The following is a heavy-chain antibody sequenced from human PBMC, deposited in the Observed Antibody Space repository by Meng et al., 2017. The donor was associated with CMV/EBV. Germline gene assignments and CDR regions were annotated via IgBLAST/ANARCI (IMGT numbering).Heavy chain of an antibody. Sequence: SVKVSCKASGGTFSSYAISWVRQAPGQGLEWMGVIIPILGIANYAQKFQGRVTITGDKSTGTAYMELSSLRSEDTAVYYCASPITIFGVVPRDDAFDIWGQGTMVTVSS. CDR1: GGTFSSYA. J-gene: IGHJ3*02. D-gene: IGHD3-3*01. CDR3: ASPITIFGVVPRDDAFDI. V-gene: IGHV1-69*10. CDR2: IIPILGIA.